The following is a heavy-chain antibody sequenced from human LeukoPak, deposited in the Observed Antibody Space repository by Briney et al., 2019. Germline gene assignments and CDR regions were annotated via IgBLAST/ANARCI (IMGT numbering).Heavy chain of an antibody. V-gene: IGHV3-72*01. Sequence: SGGSLRLSCAASGFTFSSCWMHWVRQAPGKGLEWVGRTRNKANSYTTEYAASVKGRFTISRDDSKNSLYLQMNSLKTEDTAVYCCAREIGVYYYYYYMDVWGKGTTVTVSS. CDR3: AREIGVYYYYYYMDV. J-gene: IGHJ6*03. CDR1: GFTFSSCW. D-gene: IGHD3-22*01. CDR2: TRNKANSYTT.